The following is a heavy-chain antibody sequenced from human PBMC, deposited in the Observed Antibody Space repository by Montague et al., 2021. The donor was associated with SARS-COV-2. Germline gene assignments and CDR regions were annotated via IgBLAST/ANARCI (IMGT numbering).Heavy chain of an antibody. CDR3: ARGFQWLARGGMAFAL. V-gene: IGHV4-59*01. CDR2: VFHAGST. J-gene: IGHJ3*01. D-gene: IGHD6-19*01. Sequence: SETLSLTCTFSGDSFGSYFWHWIRQSPGRGLEWIGYVFHAGSTSYNPSLKSRVTISVDTSNNQFSLKLTSVTAADTAVYYCARGFQWLARGGMAFALWGQGKFVTVS. CDR1: GDSFGSYF.